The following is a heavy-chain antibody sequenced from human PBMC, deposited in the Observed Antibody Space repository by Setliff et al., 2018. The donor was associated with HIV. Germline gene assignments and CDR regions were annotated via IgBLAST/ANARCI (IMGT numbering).Heavy chain of an antibody. V-gene: IGHV4-30-4*08. CDR1: GGSIISGDHY. Sequence: SETLSLTCTVSGGSIISGDHYWSWIRQPPGKGLEWIDYIYYSGSTYYNPSLKSRVTISVDTSKTQCSVKLTSVTAADTAMYYCASRIYYYDESRVLREEGFVPWGQGTLVTVSS. J-gene: IGHJ5*02. CDR2: IYYSGST. D-gene: IGHD3-22*01. CDR3: ASRIYYYDESRVLREEGFVP.